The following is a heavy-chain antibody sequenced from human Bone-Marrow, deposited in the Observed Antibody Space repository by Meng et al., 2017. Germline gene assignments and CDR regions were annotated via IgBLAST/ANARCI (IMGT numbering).Heavy chain of an antibody. CDR2: MNPNSGNT. V-gene: IGHV1-8*03. D-gene: IGHD3-22*01. CDR3: ARSYYDSSGYRNFPFDAFDI. Sequence: ASVKVSCKASGYTFTSYDINWVRQATGQGLEWMGWMNPNSGNTGYAQKFQGRVTITRNTSISTAYMELSSLRSEDTAVYYCARSYYDSSGYRNFPFDAFDIWGQGKRVT. CDR1: GYTFTSYD. J-gene: IGHJ3*02.